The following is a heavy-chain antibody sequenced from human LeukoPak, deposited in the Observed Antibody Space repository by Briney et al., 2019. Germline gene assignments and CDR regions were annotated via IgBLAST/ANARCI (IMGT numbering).Heavy chain of an antibody. CDR2: ISAYNGNT. V-gene: IGHV1-18*04. J-gene: IGHJ6*03. Sequence: GASVKVSCKASGYTFTGYYMHWVRQAPGQGLEWMGWISAYNGNTNYAQKLQGRVTMTTDTSTSTAYMELRSLRSDDTAVYYCARWGFGANYYMDVWGKGTTVTVSS. CDR1: GYTFTGYY. CDR3: ARWGFGANYYMDV. D-gene: IGHD3-10*01.